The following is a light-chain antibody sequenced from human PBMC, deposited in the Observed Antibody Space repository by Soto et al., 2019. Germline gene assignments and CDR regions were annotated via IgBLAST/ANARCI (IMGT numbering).Light chain of an antibody. Sequence: QSALTQPASVSGSPGQSITISCTGTSSDVGGFNYVSWYQQHPGKAPKLMIFEVTNRPSGVSDRFSGSKSGNTASLTISGLQAEDEADYYCSSYTSIYSLGVFGGGTQLTVL. CDR3: SSYTSIYSLGV. V-gene: IGLV2-14*01. CDR1: SSDVGGFNY. J-gene: IGLJ2*01. CDR2: EVT.